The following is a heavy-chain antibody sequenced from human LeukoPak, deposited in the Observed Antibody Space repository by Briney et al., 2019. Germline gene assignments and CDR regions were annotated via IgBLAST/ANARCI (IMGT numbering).Heavy chain of an antibody. J-gene: IGHJ4*02. CDR2: INPNSGGT. CDR1: GYTFTGYY. Sequence: ASVKVSCKASGYTFTGYYMHWVRQAPGQGLEWMGRINPNSGGTNYAQKFQGRVTMTRDTSISTAYMELSSLRSEDTAVYYCARGGSIVVVVAAILDYWGQGTLVTVSS. CDR3: ARGGSIVVVVAAILDY. V-gene: IGHV1-2*06. D-gene: IGHD2-15*01.